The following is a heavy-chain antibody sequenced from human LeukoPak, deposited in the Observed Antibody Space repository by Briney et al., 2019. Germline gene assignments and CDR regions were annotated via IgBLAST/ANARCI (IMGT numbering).Heavy chain of an antibody. Sequence: SETLSLTCTVSGGSISSYYWIWIRQPPGKGLEWIGYIHYSGSTNYNPSLKSRVTISVDTSKNQFPLRLSSVTAADTAVYYCARGWGYFDFWGQGTLLTVSS. CDR1: GGSISSYY. CDR3: ARGWGYFDF. J-gene: IGHJ4*02. D-gene: IGHD3-16*01. CDR2: IHYSGST. V-gene: IGHV4-59*01.